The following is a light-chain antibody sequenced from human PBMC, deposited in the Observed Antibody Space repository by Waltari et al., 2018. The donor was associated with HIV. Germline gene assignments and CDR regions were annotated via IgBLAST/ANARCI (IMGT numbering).Light chain of an antibody. Sequence: QSVLTQPPSVSEAPRQRVTISCSGSSSNLGSNAVNWYQQVPGKAPKLLIYYDDLLSSGFSDRVSGSKSGTSASLAIRGLQSEDEADYYCAAWDDSLNGYVFGSGTKVTVL. V-gene: IGLV1-36*01. CDR3: AAWDDSLNGYV. J-gene: IGLJ1*01. CDR1: SSNLGSNA. CDR2: YDD.